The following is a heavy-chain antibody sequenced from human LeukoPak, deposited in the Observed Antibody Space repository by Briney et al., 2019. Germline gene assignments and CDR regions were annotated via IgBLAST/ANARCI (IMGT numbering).Heavy chain of an antibody. CDR1: GFTFSDYY. V-gene: IGHV3-11*06. Sequence: GRSLRLSCAASGFTFSDYYMSWIRQAPGKGLEWVSYISSSSSYTNYADSVKGRFTISRDNAKNSLYLQMNSLRAEDTAVYYCARFRGYSGYGPMDVWGKGTTVTVSS. CDR2: ISSSSSYT. D-gene: IGHD5-12*01. CDR3: ARFRGYSGYGPMDV. J-gene: IGHJ6*04.